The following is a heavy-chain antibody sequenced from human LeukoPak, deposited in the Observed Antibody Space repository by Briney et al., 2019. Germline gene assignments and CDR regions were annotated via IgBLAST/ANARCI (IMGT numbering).Heavy chain of an antibody. D-gene: IGHD3-22*01. J-gene: IGHJ4*02. V-gene: IGHV1-69*13. Sequence: EASVKVSCKASGGTFSSYAISWVRQAPGQGLEWMGGIIPIFGTANYAQKFQGRVTITADESTSTAYMELSSLRSEDTAVYYCARDLGDSSGYYLYYFDYWGQGTLVTVSS. CDR2: IIPIFGTA. CDR1: GGTFSSYA. CDR3: ARDLGDSSGYYLYYFDY.